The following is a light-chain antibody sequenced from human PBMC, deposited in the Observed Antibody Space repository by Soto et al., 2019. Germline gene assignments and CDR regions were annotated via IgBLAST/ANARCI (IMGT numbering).Light chain of an antibody. J-gene: IGKJ3*01. CDR1: QSVSSNY. CDR3: QLNVSPGLFP. CDR2: GAS. Sequence: ETVLTQSPGTLSLSPGERATLSCRASQSVSSNYLAWYQQKPGQAPRLLIYGASSRATGIPDRFSGSGSGPALPLTISRLEPEDLPVIYCQLNVSPGLFPFGPGPKLYVK. V-gene: IGKV3-20*01.